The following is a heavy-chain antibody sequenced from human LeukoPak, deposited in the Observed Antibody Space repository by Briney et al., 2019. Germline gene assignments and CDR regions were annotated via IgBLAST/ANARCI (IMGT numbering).Heavy chain of an antibody. J-gene: IGHJ4*02. CDR2: IYYSGST. V-gene: IGHV4-39*07. CDR3: ARLDTIFGVAKGFDY. CDR1: GGSISSSSYY. D-gene: IGHD3-3*01. Sequence: SETLSLTCTVSGGSISSSSYYWGWIRQPPGKGLEWIGSIYYSGSTNYSPSLKSRVTISVDTSKHQFSLKLSSVTAADTAVYYCARLDTIFGVAKGFDYWGQGTLVTVSS.